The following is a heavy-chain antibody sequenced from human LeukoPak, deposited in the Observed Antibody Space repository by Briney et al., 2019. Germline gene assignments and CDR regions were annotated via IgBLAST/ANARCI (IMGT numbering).Heavy chain of an antibody. Sequence: SETLSLTCTVSGVSVSGSYYWAWIRQPPGKGLEWIGSMHHSGNSYYNPSLKGRVTISVDMSRNQVSLKVSSVIAADTAVYFCARLGSKDIFAGFDIWGQGTMVTVAS. CDR3: ARLGSKDIFAGFDI. CDR1: GVSVSGSYY. V-gene: IGHV4-39*01. J-gene: IGHJ3*02. D-gene: IGHD3-3*02. CDR2: MHHSGNS.